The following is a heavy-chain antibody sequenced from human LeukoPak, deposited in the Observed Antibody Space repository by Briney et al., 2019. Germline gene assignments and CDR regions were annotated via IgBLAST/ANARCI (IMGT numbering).Heavy chain of an antibody. V-gene: IGHV1-2*02. D-gene: IGHD5-18*01. CDR2: INPNSGGT. J-gene: IGHJ5*02. Sequence: GASVKVSCKASGYTFTGYYIHWVRQAPGQGLEWMGWINPNSGGTNYARKFQGRVTMTRGTSISTAYMELTRLRSDDTAVYYCARDTAMVTYWFDPWGQGTLVTVSS. CDR1: GYTFTGYY. CDR3: ARDTAMVTYWFDP.